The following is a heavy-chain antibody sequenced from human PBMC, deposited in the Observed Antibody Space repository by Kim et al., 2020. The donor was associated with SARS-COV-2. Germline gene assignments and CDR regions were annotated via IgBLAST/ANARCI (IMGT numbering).Heavy chain of an antibody. CDR3: ARDPVYGTYPFDY. CDR1: GYILTNHA. D-gene: IGHD1-26*01. V-gene: IGHV7-4-1*02. J-gene: IGHJ4*02. Sequence: ASVKVSCKASGYILTNHAMNWVRQAPGQGLEWLGWINTETGKPTYAQAFTGRIVFSLDTSVNTAFLQIISLKTEDTAVYYCARDPVYGTYPFDYWGQGTL. CDR2: INTETGKP.